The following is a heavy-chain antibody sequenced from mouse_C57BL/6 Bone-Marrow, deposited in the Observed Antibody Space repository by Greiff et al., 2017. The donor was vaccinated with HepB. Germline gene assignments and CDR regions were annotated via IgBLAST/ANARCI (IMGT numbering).Heavy chain of an antibody. D-gene: IGHD1-1*01. J-gene: IGHJ1*03. CDR1: GFTFSSYA. V-gene: IGHV5-4*01. CDR2: ISDGGSYT. CDR3: AREGVYYGSREGYFDV. Sequence: EVQLVESGGGLVKPGGSLKLSCAASGFTFSSYAMSWVRQTPEKRLEWVATISDGGSYTYYPDNVKGRFTISRDNAKNNLYLQMSHLKSEDTAMYYCAREGVYYGSREGYFDVWGTGTTVTVSS.